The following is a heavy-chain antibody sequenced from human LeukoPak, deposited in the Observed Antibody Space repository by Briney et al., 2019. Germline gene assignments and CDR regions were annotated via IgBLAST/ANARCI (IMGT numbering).Heavy chain of an antibody. CDR3: ARGRVSSSGWYSTYYYYFYMDV. Sequence: SETLSLTCSVSGDSINMYYWSWIRQPPGKGLEWIGYIDHTGSTNYNPSLNSRVTISRDTSKNHFSLELSSVTAADTAVYFCARGRVSSSGWYSTYYYYFYMDVWGKGTTVTVSS. J-gene: IGHJ6*03. CDR2: IDHTGST. D-gene: IGHD6-13*01. V-gene: IGHV4-59*01. CDR1: GDSINMYY.